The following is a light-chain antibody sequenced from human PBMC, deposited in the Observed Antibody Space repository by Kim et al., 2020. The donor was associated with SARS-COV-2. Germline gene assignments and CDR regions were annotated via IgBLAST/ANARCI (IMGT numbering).Light chain of an antibody. CDR2: GAS. CDR1: ESISRPF. CDR3: QQYGSSPPWT. V-gene: IGKV3-20*01. Sequence: PGARVTLSCRASESISRPFLAWYQHKPAQAPRLLIYGASNRATGIPDRFSGSGSGTDFTLTISRLEPDDFAVYYCQQYGSSPPWTFGQGTKVDIK. J-gene: IGKJ1*01.